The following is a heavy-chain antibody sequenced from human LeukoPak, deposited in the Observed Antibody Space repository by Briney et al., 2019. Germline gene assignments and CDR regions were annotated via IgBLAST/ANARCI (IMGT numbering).Heavy chain of an antibody. CDR3: AKGGYDSSGHNYGDY. V-gene: IGHV3-23*01. CDR1: GFTFDDYG. CDR2: ISGSGGSK. J-gene: IGHJ4*02. Sequence: GGSLRLSCAASGFTFDDYGMSWVRQAPGKGLEWISGISGSGGSKYYADSVKGRFTISRDNSKKTLYLQMNSLRSEDTAVYYCAKGGYDSSGHNYGDYWGQGTLVTVSS. D-gene: IGHD3-22*01.